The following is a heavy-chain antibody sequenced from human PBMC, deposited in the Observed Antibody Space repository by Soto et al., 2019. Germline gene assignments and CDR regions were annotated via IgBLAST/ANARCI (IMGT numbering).Heavy chain of an antibody. D-gene: IGHD3-3*01. CDR1: GFTFSSYW. J-gene: IGHJ6*02. CDR3: AREPYWSFTIFGPGLYGMDV. CDR2: INSDGSST. Sequence: PGGSLRLSCAASGFTFSSYWMHWVRQAPGKGLVWVSRINSDGSSTSYADSVKGRFTISRDNAKNTLYLQMNSLRAEDTAVYYCAREPYWSFTIFGPGLYGMDVWGQGXTVTVSS. V-gene: IGHV3-74*01.